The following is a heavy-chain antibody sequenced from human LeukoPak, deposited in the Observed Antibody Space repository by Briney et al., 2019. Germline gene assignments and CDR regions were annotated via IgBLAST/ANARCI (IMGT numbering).Heavy chain of an antibody. CDR3: ARHFRGGNGAEYFQH. Sequence: GESLKISCKGSGYSFTSYWIGWVRQMPGKGLEWMGIIYPGDSDTRYSPFFQGQVTISADKSISTAYLQWSSLKASDTAMYYCARHFRGGNGAEYFQHWGQGTLVTVSS. CDR1: GYSFTSYW. CDR2: IYPGDSDT. D-gene: IGHD4-23*01. V-gene: IGHV5-51*01. J-gene: IGHJ1*01.